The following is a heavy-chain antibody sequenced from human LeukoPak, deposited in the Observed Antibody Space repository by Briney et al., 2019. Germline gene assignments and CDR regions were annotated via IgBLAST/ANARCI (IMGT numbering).Heavy chain of an antibody. CDR1: GFTFSSYW. D-gene: IGHD6-6*01. CDR2: IKQDGSEK. CDR3: ARDRLLAARDFDY. V-gene: IGHV3-7*01. Sequence: PGGSLRLSCAASGFTFSSYWMSWVRQAPGKGLEWVANIKQDGSEKYYVDSVKGRFTISRDNAKNSLYLQMNSLRAEDTAVYYCARDRLLAARDFDYWGQGTLVTVSS. J-gene: IGHJ4*02.